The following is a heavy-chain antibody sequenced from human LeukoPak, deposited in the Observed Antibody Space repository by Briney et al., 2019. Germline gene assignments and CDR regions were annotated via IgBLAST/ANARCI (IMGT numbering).Heavy chain of an antibody. Sequence: GGSLRLSCAASGFTFSSYGMSWVRQAPGKGLEWVSAISGSGGSTYYADSVKGRFTISRDNSKNTLYLQMNSLRAEDTAVYYCAKDRTYFDFWSGQGGFDYWGQGTLVTVSS. J-gene: IGHJ4*02. V-gene: IGHV3-23*01. CDR1: GFTFSSYG. CDR2: ISGSGGST. D-gene: IGHD3-3*01. CDR3: AKDRTYFDFWSGQGGFDY.